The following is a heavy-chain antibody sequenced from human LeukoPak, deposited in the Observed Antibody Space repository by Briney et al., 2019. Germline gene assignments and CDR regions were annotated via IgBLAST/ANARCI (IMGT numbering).Heavy chain of an antibody. CDR1: GGSISSSSYY. J-gene: IGHJ4*02. Sequence: PSETLSLTCTVSGGSISSSSYYWGWIRQPPGKGLEWIGSIYYSGSTYYNPSLKSRVTIPVDTSKNQFSLKLSSVTAADTAVYYCARLCIRYYDFWSGPHHFDYWGQGTLVTVSS. D-gene: IGHD3-3*01. CDR2: IYYSGST. V-gene: IGHV4-39*01. CDR3: ARLCIRYYDFWSGPHHFDY.